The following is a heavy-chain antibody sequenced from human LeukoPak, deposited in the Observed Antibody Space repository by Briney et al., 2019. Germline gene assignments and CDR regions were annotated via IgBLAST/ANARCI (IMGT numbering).Heavy chain of an antibody. CDR2: IYAAGGT. J-gene: IGHJ4*02. CDR3: GSSNLLTGYYFLNF. D-gene: IGHD3-9*01. CDR1: GFTVSDNY. V-gene: IGHV3-66*01. Sequence: PGGSLRLSCAASGFTVSDNYMTWVRQAPGKGLEWVSLIYAAGGTYFADSVRGRFTISRDSSKNTVYLQMNNLGVDDTAVYYCGSSNLLTGYYFLNFWGQGTLVTVSS.